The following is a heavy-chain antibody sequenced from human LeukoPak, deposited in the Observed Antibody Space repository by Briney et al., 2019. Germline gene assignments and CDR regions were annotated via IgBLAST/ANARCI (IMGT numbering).Heavy chain of an antibody. J-gene: IGHJ4*02. CDR1: GXTVSSNY. CDR2: IYSGGST. CDR3: ARTAYSDYSLGF. Sequence: PGGSLRLSCAASGXTVSSNYMSWVRRAPGKGLEWVSVIYSGGSTYYADSVKGRFTISRDNAKNTLYLQMNSLRAEDTAVYYCARTAYSDYSLGFWGQGTLVTVSS. V-gene: IGHV3-66*01. D-gene: IGHD5-12*01.